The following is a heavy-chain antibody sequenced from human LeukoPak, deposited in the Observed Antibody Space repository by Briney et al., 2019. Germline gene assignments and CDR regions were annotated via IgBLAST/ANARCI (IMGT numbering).Heavy chain of an antibody. D-gene: IGHD3-22*01. CDR1: GFTFSNAW. J-gene: IGHJ4*02. CDR3: TTDYYDSSGYYLQPFDY. V-gene: IGHV3-15*01. CDR2: IKSKTDGGTT. Sequence: GGSLRLSCAAPGFTFSNAWMSWVRQAPGKGLEWVGRIKSKTDGGTTDYAAPVKGRFTISRDDSKNTLYLQMNSLKTEDTAVYYCTTDYYDSSGYYLQPFDYWGQGTLVTVSS.